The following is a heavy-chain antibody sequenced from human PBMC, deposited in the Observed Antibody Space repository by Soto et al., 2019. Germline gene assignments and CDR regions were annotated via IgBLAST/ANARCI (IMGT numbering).Heavy chain of an antibody. J-gene: IGHJ3*02. Sequence: SVKVSCKAAGGSFISYSISRVRDAPGQGLEWMGGIIPIFGTANYAQKFQGRVTITADESTSTAYMELSSLRSEDTAVYYCASKIDSGLEWLLYEAFDIWGQGTMVTV. CDR2: IIPIFGTA. D-gene: IGHD3-3*01. V-gene: IGHV1-69*13. CDR3: ASKIDSGLEWLLYEAFDI. CDR1: GGSFISYS.